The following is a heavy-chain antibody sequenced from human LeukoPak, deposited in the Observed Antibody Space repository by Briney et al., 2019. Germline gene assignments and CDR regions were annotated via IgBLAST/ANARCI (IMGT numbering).Heavy chain of an antibody. D-gene: IGHD3-22*01. J-gene: IGHJ2*01. CDR3: ARDHRAESDGYYFVNELWYFDL. V-gene: IGHV1-3*01. Sequence: ASVRVSCKASGYSFRNYGMHWVRQAPGQRLEWMGWINPTNEKTKYSEKFQGRVTISRDTGASTVYMQLSSLRSEDTAVYYCARDHRAESDGYYFVNELWYFDLWGRGTLVTVSS. CDR2: INPTNEKT. CDR1: GYSFRNYG.